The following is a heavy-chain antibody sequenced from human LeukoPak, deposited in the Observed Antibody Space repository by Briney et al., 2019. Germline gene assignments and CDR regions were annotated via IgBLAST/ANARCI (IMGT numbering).Heavy chain of an antibody. V-gene: IGHV1-8*01. CDR3: ARVCGDYVNWYFDL. J-gene: IGHJ2*01. CDR2: MNQNSGNT. D-gene: IGHD4-17*01. CDR1: GYTFTSYD. Sequence: GASVKVSCKASGYTFTSYDINWVRQATGQGLEWMGWMNQNSGNTGYAQKFQGRVTMTRNTSISTAYMELSSLRSDDTAVYYCARVCGDYVNWYFDLWGRGTLVTVSS.